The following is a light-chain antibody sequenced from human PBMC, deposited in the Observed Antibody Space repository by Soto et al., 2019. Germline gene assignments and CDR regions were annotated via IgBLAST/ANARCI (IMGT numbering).Light chain of an antibody. CDR3: SSYTSSSTYV. CDR1: SSDVGGYNY. J-gene: IGLJ1*01. V-gene: IGLV2-8*01. Sequence: QSALTQPPSASGSPGQSVTISCAGTSSDVGGYNYVSWYQQHPGKAPKLMIYEVSKRPSGVPDRFSGSKSGNTASLTVSGLQAEDEADYYYSSYTSSSTYVFGTRTKVPVL. CDR2: EVS.